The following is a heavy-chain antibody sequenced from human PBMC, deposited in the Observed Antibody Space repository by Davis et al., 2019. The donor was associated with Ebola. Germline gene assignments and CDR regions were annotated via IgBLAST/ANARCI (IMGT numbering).Heavy chain of an antibody. J-gene: IGHJ4*02. CDR3: ARAPYDSGRYYYLDY. CDR2: ISSSGSTI. D-gene: IGHD3-10*01. Sequence: PGGSLRLSCAASGFTFSDYYMSWIRQAPGKGLEWVSYISSSGSTIYYADSVKGRSTISRDNAKNSLYLQMNSLRAEDTAVYYCARAPYDSGRYYYLDYWGQGTLVTVSS. CDR1: GFTFSDYY. V-gene: IGHV3-11*04.